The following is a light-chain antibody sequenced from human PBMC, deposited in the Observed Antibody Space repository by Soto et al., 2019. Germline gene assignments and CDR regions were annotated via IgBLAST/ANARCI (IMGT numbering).Light chain of an antibody. CDR3: QQYNKFST. Sequence: DIQMTQSPSTLSASVGDRVTITCRASQSISTRLAWYQQKPGKTPKLLIYDASSLQSGVPSRFSGSGSGTEFTLTITSLQPDDFGTYYCQQYNKFSTFGQGTKVDIK. J-gene: IGKJ1*01. CDR2: DAS. CDR1: QSISTR. V-gene: IGKV1-5*01.